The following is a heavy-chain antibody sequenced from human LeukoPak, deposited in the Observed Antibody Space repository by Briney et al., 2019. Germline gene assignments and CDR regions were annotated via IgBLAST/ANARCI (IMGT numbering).Heavy chain of an antibody. CDR2: ISAYNGNT. Sequence: GASVKVSCKASGYTFTSYGISWVRQAPGQGLEWMGWISAYNGNTNYAQKLQGRVTMSTDTSTSTAYMELRSLRSDDTAVYYCARDRLYYYGSGSDYWGQGTLVTVSS. D-gene: IGHD3-10*01. CDR1: GYTFTSYG. J-gene: IGHJ4*02. V-gene: IGHV1-18*04. CDR3: ARDRLYYYGSGSDY.